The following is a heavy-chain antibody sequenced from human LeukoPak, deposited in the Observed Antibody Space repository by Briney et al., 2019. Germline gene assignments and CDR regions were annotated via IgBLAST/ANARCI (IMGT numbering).Heavy chain of an antibody. Sequence: ASVKVSCKASGYTFTSHGISWVRQAPGQGLEWMGWISAYNGNTNYAQKLQGRVTMTTDTSTSTAYMELRSLRSDDTAVYYCARKIYPYYYDSSGSDYWGQGTLVTVSS. CDR1: GYTFTSHG. CDR3: ARKIYPYYYDSSGSDY. V-gene: IGHV1-18*01. D-gene: IGHD3-22*01. J-gene: IGHJ4*02. CDR2: ISAYNGNT.